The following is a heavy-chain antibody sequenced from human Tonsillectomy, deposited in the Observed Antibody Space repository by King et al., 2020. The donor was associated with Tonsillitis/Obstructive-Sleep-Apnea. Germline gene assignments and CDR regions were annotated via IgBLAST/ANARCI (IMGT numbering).Heavy chain of an antibody. CDR2: IWYDGSNK. Sequence: VQLVESGGGVVQPGRSLRLSCAASGFTFSSYGMHWVRQAPGKGLEGVAVIWYDGSNKDYADSVKGRFTISRDNSKNTLYLKMNSLRDEDTAVYYCARDEGGYNYFGRYWGQGTLVTVSS. CDR1: GFTFSSYG. V-gene: IGHV3-33*01. CDR3: ARDEGGYNYFGRY. D-gene: IGHD5-24*01. J-gene: IGHJ4*02.